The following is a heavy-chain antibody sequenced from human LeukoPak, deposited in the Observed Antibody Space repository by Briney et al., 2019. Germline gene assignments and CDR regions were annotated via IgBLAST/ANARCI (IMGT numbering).Heavy chain of an antibody. J-gene: IGHJ5*02. CDR2: INPNSGGT. CDR3: ARDEKGGADFGWFDP. V-gene: IGHV1-2*02. Sequence: GASVKVSCKASGYTFTSYYMHWVRQAPGQGLEWMGWINPNSGGTNYAQKFQGRVTMTRDTSISTAYMELSRLRSDDTAVYYCARDEKGGADFGWFDPWGQGTLVTVSS. D-gene: IGHD3-16*01. CDR1: GYTFTSYY.